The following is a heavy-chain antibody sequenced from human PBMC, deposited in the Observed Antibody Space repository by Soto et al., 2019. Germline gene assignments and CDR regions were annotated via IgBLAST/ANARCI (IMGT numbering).Heavy chain of an antibody. J-gene: IGHJ3*02. CDR1: GYSFTSYW. Sequence: PGESLKISCKGSGYSFTSYWIGWVRQMPGKGQEWMGIIYPGDSDTRYSPSFQGQVTISADKSISIAYLQWSSLKASDTGMYYCARRERSSWYQNFAHAFDIWGQGTMVTVSS. D-gene: IGHD6-13*01. V-gene: IGHV5-51*01. CDR2: IYPGDSDT. CDR3: ARRERSSWYQNFAHAFDI.